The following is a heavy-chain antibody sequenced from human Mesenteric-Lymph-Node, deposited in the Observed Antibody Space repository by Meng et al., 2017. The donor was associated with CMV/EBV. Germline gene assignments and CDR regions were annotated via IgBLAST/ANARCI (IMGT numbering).Heavy chain of an antibody. CDR3: ARVDTIFGVVIIDY. V-gene: IGHV4-34*01. J-gene: IGHJ4*02. CDR2: INHSGST. Sequence: GSLRLPCAVYGGSFSGYYWSWIRQPPGKGLEWIGEINHSGSTNYNPSLKSRVTISVDTSKNQFSLKLSSVTAADTAVYYCARVDTIFGVVIIDYWGQGTLVTVSS. CDR1: GGSFSGYY. D-gene: IGHD3-3*01.